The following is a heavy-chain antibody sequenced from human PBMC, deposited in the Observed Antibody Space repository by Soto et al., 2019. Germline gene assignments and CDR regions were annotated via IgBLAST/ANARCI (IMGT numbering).Heavy chain of an antibody. J-gene: IGHJ3*02. Sequence: HPGGSLRLSCSASGFTFSEYSMHWVRQAPGKGLQYVSTISSDGDITYYADSVKGRFTTSSDSSRTTVYLQMNSLRPDDTAVYSCATWHLQEHAYDIWGQGTMVTVSS. CDR2: ISSDGDIT. V-gene: IGHV3-64*04. D-gene: IGHD1-1*01. CDR3: ATWHLQEHAYDI. CDR1: GFTFSEYS.